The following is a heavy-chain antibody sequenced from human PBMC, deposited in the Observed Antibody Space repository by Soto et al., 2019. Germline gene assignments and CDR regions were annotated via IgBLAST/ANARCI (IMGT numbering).Heavy chain of an antibody. Sequence: PGGSLRLSCAASGFTFSSYSMNWVRQAPGKGLEWVSSISSSSSYIYYADSVKGRFTISRDNSKNTLYLQMNSLRAEDTAVYYCARGGSTVLTTPFDPWGQGTLVTVSS. V-gene: IGHV3-21*01. J-gene: IGHJ5*02. CDR2: ISSSSSYI. CDR1: GFTFSSYS. CDR3: ARGGSTVLTTPFDP. D-gene: IGHD3-22*01.